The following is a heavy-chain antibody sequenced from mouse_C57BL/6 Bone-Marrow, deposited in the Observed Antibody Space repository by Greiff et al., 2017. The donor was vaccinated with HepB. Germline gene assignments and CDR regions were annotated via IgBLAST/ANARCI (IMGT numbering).Heavy chain of an antibody. CDR1: GYAFSSSW. Sequence: QVQLQQSGPELVKPGASVKISCKASGYAFSSSWMNWVKQRPGKGLEWIGRICPGDGDTNYNGKFKGKATLTADKSSSTAYMQLSSLTSEDSAVYFCAMSRIYYYGSSYEDYWGQGTTLTVSS. J-gene: IGHJ2*01. D-gene: IGHD1-1*01. CDR2: ICPGDGDT. CDR3: AMSRIYYYGSSYEDY. V-gene: IGHV1-82*01.